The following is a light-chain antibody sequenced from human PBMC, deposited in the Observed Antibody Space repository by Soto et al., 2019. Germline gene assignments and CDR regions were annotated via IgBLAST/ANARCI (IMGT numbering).Light chain of an antibody. V-gene: IGKV3-11*01. Sequence: EIVLTQSPATLSLSSGERATISCRASQSVSRYLAWYQQKPGQAPRLVIYDESNRATGIPARFSGSGSGTDFTLTISSLDPEDFAVYYCQQRSNWPPTFGQGTRLEIK. J-gene: IGKJ5*01. CDR1: QSVSRY. CDR3: QQRSNWPPT. CDR2: DES.